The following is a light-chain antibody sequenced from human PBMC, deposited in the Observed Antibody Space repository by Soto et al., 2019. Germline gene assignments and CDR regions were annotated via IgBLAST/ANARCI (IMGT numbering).Light chain of an antibody. J-gene: IGLJ2*01. V-gene: IGLV1-40*01. CDR2: NNT. CDR1: NSNIGAHYE. CDR3: QSFDTGLTGPI. Sequence: QSVLTQPPSVSAAPGQRVTISCNGSNSNIGAHYEVHWYQQFPGTAPKLLISNNTNRPSGVPDRFSGSRSGTSASLAITGLQSEDEADYYCQSFDTGLTGPILGIGTKVTVL.